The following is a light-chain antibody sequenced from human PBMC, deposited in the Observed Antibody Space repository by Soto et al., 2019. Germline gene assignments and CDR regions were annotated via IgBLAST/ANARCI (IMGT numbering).Light chain of an antibody. Sequence: QSALTQPASVSGSPGQSITISCTGTSSDVGAHKFVSWYQQHPGKAPKLIFYEVSNRPPGLSDRFSGSKSGTTASRTISGLQAEDEADYFCSSYTTNKTLLFGGGTKLTVL. CDR1: SSDVGAHKF. J-gene: IGLJ2*01. CDR2: EVS. CDR3: SSYTTNKTLL. V-gene: IGLV2-14*01.